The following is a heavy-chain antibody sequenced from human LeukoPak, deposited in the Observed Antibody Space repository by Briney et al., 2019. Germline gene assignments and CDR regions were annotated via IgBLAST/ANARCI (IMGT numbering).Heavy chain of an antibody. J-gene: IGHJ4*02. CDR2: ISSSSSYI. CDR3: ARDHRVAGATGSSDY. V-gene: IGHV3-21*01. D-gene: IGHD1-26*01. CDR1: GFTFSSYS. Sequence: PGGSLRLSCAASGFTFSSYSMNWVRQAPGKGLEWVSSISSSSSYIYYADSVKGRFTISRDNAKNSLYLQMNSLRAEDTAVYYCARDHRVAGATGSSDYWGQGTLVTVSS.